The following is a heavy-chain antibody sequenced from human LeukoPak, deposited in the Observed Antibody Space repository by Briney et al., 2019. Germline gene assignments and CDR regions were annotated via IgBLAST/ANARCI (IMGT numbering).Heavy chain of an antibody. CDR2: INQDGSEI. V-gene: IGHV3-7*01. Sequence: QPGGSLRLSCAASAFTFSNYWMSWVRQAPGKGLEWVANINQDGSEIYYVDSVKGRFTISRDNAKNSLYLQMNSLRAEDTAVYYCARRVILTGLDYWGQGTLVTVSS. CDR3: ARRVILTGLDY. D-gene: IGHD3-9*01. CDR1: AFTFSNYW. J-gene: IGHJ4*02.